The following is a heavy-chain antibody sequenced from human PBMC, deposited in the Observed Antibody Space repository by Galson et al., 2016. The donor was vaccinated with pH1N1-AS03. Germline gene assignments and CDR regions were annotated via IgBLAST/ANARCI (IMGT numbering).Heavy chain of an antibody. CDR1: GFTFDYYY. Sequence: SLRLSCAISGFTFDYYYMSWIRQAPGKGLEWVSYISRSGAMIYYADSVRGRFTISRDNAKNSLYLQRSSLRAEDTAVYYGARAVDYCGNSAGNYLDSWGHGTLVTVSS. CDR2: ISRSGAMI. V-gene: IGHV3-11*04. CDR3: ARAVDYCGNSAGNYLDS. D-gene: IGHD4-11*01. J-gene: IGHJ4*01.